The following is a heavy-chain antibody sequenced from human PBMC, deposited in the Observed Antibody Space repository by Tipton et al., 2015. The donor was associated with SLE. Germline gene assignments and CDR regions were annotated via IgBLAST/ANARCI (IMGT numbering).Heavy chain of an antibody. V-gene: IGHV3-74*01. CDR3: AGDRLGLRFFDR. CDR1: GITFSSYW. D-gene: IGHD3-9*01. J-gene: IGHJ4*02. Sequence: SLRLSCAASGITFSSYWMHWVRQPPGKGLVWVSRINSDASIISYADSVKGRFIISRDNAKNTLYLQMNSLRAEDTAVYYCAGDRLGLRFFDRWGQGTLVTVSS. CDR2: INSDASII.